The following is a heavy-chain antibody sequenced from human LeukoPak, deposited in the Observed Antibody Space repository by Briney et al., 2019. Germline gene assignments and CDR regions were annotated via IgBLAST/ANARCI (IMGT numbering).Heavy chain of an antibody. CDR2: INWNGGST. J-gene: IGHJ4*02. CDR3: AKDRYSSSSGAGFDY. V-gene: IGHV3-20*04. Sequence: GGSLRLSCAASGFTFDDYGMSWVRQAPGKGLEWVSGINWNGGSTGYADSVKGRFTISRDNAKNSLYLQMNSLRAEDMALYYCAKDRYSSSSGAGFDYWGQGTLVTVSS. D-gene: IGHD6-6*01. CDR1: GFTFDDYG.